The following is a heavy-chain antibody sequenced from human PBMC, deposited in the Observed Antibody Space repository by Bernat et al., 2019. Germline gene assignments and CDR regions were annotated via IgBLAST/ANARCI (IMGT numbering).Heavy chain of an antibody. D-gene: IGHD2-2*01. CDR1: GFIFSSYA. CDR2: LSYDGSNK. Sequence: QVQLVESGGGVVQPGRSLRLSCATSGFIFSSYAMHWVRQAPGKGLEWVAVLSYDGSNKYYADSVKGRFTISRDNSKNTLYLQMNSLRAEDTAVYYCARESRDCSITSCKYYFDYWGQGTLVTVSS. CDR3: ARESRDCSITSCKYYFDY. J-gene: IGHJ4*02. V-gene: IGHV3-30-3*01.